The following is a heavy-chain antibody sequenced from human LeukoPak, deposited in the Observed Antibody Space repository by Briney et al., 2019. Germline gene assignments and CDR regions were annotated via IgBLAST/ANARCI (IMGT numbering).Heavy chain of an antibody. D-gene: IGHD1-1*01. J-gene: IGHJ4*02. V-gene: IGHV5-51*06. CDR3: ARRLGWNDEKRPFDY. Sequence: GESLQISCQGSGYRFTSYWIGWVRPMPGKGLEWMGIIYPGDSDTRYSPSFQGQVTISADKSTRTANLQWSSLKASDTTMYYCARRLGWNDEKRPFDYWGQGTLVTVSS. CDR2: IYPGDSDT. CDR1: GYRFTSYW.